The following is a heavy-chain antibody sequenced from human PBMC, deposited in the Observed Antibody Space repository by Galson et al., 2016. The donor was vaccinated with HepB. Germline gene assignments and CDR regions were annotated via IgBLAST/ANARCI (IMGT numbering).Heavy chain of an antibody. Sequence: QSGAEVKKPEESLKISCKVSGYSFTKHWIDWVRQMPGKGLEWMGRIDPSDSYTNYGPTFQCHVTISTDRATNTASLQWSSLKVSDTGIYFCARQGFCSGSNCRGDAFDIWGQGTTVTVSS. CDR2: IDPSDSYT. CDR1: GYSFTKHW. D-gene: IGHD2-15*01. V-gene: IGHV5-10-1*01. J-gene: IGHJ3*02. CDR3: ARQGFCSGSNCRGDAFDI.